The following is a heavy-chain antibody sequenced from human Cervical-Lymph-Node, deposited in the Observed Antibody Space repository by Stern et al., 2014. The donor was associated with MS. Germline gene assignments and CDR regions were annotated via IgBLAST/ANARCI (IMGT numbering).Heavy chain of an antibody. CDR1: GFTFSTYA. D-gene: IGHD1-1*01. J-gene: IGHJ6*02. Sequence: VQLVQSGGGLVQPGGSLRLSCAASGFTFSTYAMSWVRQAPGKGLEWVSAISGIGGSTYYADSVKGRFTISRDNSKNTLYLQMNSLRAEDTAVYYCAKDGRLEPRAGSYYGMDVWGQGTTVTVSS. CDR2: ISGIGGST. CDR3: AKDGRLEPRAGSYYGMDV. V-gene: IGHV3-23*04.